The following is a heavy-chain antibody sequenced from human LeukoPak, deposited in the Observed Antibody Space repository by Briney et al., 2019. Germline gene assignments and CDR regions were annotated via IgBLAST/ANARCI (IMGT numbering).Heavy chain of an antibody. CDR2: IKQDGSEK. CDR3: ARGGWAVWYYFDY. CDR1: GFTFSSYW. Sequence: GGSLRLSCAASGFTFSSYWMSWVRQAPGKGLEWVANIKQDGSEKKYVDSVKGRFTISRDSAKNSLYLQMNSLRAEDTAVYYCARGGWAVWYYFDYWGQGTLVTVSS. V-gene: IGHV3-7*01. J-gene: IGHJ4*02. D-gene: IGHD3-10*01.